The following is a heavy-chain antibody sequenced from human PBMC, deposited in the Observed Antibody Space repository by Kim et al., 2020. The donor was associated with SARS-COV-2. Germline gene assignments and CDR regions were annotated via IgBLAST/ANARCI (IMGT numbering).Heavy chain of an antibody. J-gene: IGHJ5*02. CDR3: ARVRRSGTTDWFDP. Sequence: VGSLRLSCVASGFPFSRYWMSWVRQAPGKGLEWVANIKQDESENYYLDSVKGRFTISRDNAKNSVYLQMNSLRADDTAGYYCARVRRSGTTDWFDPWGQGNLVTVSS. CDR1: GFPFSRYW. CDR2: IKQDESEN. D-gene: IGHD1-1*01. V-gene: IGHV3-7*03.